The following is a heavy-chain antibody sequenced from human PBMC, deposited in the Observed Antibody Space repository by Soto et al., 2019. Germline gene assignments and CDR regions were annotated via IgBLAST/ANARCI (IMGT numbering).Heavy chain of an antibody. J-gene: IGHJ4*02. CDR1: GGSISSYN. V-gene: IGHV4-59*01. Sequence: SETLSLTCTVSGGSISSYNWSWLRQPPGKGLGWIGYIYYSGSANYNPSLKSRVTISVDTSKNQFSLKLSSVSAADTAMYYCARVQAGTIDYWGQGALVTVSS. D-gene: IGHD1-1*01. CDR3: ARVQAGTIDY. CDR2: IYYSGSA.